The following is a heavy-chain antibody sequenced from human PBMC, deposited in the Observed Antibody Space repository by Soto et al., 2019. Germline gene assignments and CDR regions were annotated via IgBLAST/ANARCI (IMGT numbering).Heavy chain of an antibody. J-gene: IGHJ4*02. CDR1: GFTFSSYS. V-gene: IGHV3-21*01. CDR3: ARESTPLLWFGELFEGWFDY. CDR2: ISSSSSYI. Sequence: GGSLRLSCAASGFTFSSYSMNWVRQAPGKGLEWVSSISSSSSYIYYADSVKGRFTISRDNAKNSLYLQMNSLRAEDTAVYYCARESTPLLWFGELFEGWFDYWGQGTLVTVSS. D-gene: IGHD3-10*01.